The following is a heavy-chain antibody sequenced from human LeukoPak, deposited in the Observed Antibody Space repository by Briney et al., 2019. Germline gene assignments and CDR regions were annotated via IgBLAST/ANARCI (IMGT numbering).Heavy chain of an antibody. CDR1: GGSISSGDYY. J-gene: IGHJ5*02. CDR3: AREDINVRGWFDP. Sequence: PSETLSLTCTVSGGSISSGDYYWSWIRQPPGKGLEWIGYIYYSGSTNYNPSLKSRVTISVDTSKNQFSLKLSSVTAADTAVYYCAREDINVRGWFDPWGQGTLVTVSS. D-gene: IGHD5-12*01. CDR2: IYYSGST. V-gene: IGHV4-61*08.